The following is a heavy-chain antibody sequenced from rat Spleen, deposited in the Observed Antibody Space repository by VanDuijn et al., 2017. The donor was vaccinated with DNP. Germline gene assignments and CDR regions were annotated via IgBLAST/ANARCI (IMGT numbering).Heavy chain of an antibody. J-gene: IGHJ2*01. CDR2: ISASGGST. V-gene: IGHV5-25*01. CDR3: AGGAAHDY. CDR1: GFTFSDYY. D-gene: IGHD1-2*01. Sequence: EVQVVQSGGGLVQPGRSLKISCAASGFTFSDYYMSWVRQAPTMSLEWVASISASGGSTYYRDSVKGRFTISRDNAKSTLYLQMDSLRSEDTATYYCAGGAAHDYWGQGVMVTVSS.